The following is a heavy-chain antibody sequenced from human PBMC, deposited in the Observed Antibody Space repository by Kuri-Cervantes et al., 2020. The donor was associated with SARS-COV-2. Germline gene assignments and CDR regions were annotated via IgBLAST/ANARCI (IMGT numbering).Heavy chain of an antibody. CDR1: GGSFSGYY. D-gene: IGHD2/OR15-2a*01. Sequence: SCAVYGGSFSGYYWSWIRQPPGKGLEWIGEINHSGSTNYNPSLKSRVTISVDTSKNQFSLKLSSVTAADTAVYYCARAVKRFDYWGQGTLVTVSS. CDR2: INHSGST. CDR3: ARAVKRFDY. J-gene: IGHJ4*02. V-gene: IGHV4-34*01.